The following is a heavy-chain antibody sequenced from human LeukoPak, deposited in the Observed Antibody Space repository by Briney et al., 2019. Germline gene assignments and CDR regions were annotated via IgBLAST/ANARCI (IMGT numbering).Heavy chain of an antibody. Sequence: SETLSLTCTVSGGSISSFYWSWIRQTPGKGLEWIGHIYFTGSSDLNPTLKSRFSISIDTSKNQFSLKLSSVTAADTAVYYCARDPRSYYYDSSGPGFDYWGQGTLVTVSS. CDR2: IYFTGSS. V-gene: IGHV4-59*12. CDR3: ARDPRSYYYDSSGPGFDY. D-gene: IGHD3-22*01. CDR1: GGSISSFY. J-gene: IGHJ4*02.